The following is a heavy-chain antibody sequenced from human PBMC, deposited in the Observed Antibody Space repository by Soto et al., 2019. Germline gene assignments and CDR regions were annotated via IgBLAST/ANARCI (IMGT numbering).Heavy chain of an antibody. CDR3: AKDRDDYGDYVSHFDY. J-gene: IGHJ4*02. Sequence: EVQLVESGGGLVQPGRSLRLSCAASGFTFDDYAMHWVRQAPGKGLEWVSGISWNSGSIGYADSVKGRFTISRDNAKNSLYLQMNSLRAEDTALYYCAKDRDDYGDYVSHFDYWGQGTLVTVSS. V-gene: IGHV3-9*01. CDR2: ISWNSGSI. CDR1: GFTFDDYA. D-gene: IGHD4-17*01.